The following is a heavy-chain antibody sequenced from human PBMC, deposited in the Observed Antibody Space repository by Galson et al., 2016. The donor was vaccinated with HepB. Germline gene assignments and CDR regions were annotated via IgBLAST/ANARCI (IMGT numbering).Heavy chain of an antibody. CDR1: EFKFRDAW. CDR2: IKTKPERERT. Sequence: SLRLSCAASEFKFRDAWMTWVRQAPGKGLEWVARIKTKPERERTEYAAPVRGRFTISRDDSKNTLFLQLNNLKTDDTAMYYCSSDRPFTFGGMGVYWGQGALVTVSS. CDR3: SSDRPFTFGGMGVY. J-gene: IGHJ4*02. V-gene: IGHV3-15*01. D-gene: IGHD3-16*01.